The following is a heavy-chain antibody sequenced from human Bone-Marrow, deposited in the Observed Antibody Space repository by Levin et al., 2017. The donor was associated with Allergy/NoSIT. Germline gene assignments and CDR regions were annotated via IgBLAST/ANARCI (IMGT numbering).Heavy chain of an antibody. J-gene: IGHJ3*02. D-gene: IGHD2-2*01. CDR2: IYESGNT. V-gene: IGHV4-39*02. Sequence: NPSETLSLTCSVSGGSISSTNYYWGWIRQPPGKGLEWIGTIYESGNTYSNPSLKSRVTMSVDSSNKHLSLKLSSVTAADTAVYYCAITFCTTTTCYFAFDIWGRGTMVTVSS. CDR3: AITFCTTTTCYFAFDI. CDR1: GGSISSTNYY.